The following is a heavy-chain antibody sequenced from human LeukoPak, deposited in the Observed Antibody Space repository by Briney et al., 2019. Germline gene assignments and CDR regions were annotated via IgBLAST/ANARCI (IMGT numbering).Heavy chain of an antibody. CDR2: IRSSGSTI. V-gene: IGHV3-48*02. J-gene: IGHJ4*02. CDR1: GVSFSTYS. D-gene: IGHD3-22*01. Sequence: GSLRLSCAAPGVSFSTYSMCWGRPAPQKRRWWGSYIRSSGSTIYYTDSLRGRFTLSPDNAKNSLYLQMNSLRDEDTAVYYCARDPAHSSGPFDCWGQGSLVSVSS. CDR3: ARDPAHSSGPFDC.